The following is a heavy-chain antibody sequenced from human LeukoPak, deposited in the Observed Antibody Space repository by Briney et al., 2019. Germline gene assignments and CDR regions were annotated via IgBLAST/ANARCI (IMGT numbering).Heavy chain of an antibody. Sequence: PSETLCLTCTVSGGSISSYYWSWIRQPPGKGLEWIGYIYYSGSTNYNPSLKSRVTISVDTSKNQFSLKLSSVTAADTAVYYCARAMVSEFDYWGQGTLVTVSS. J-gene: IGHJ4*02. CDR1: GGSISSYY. V-gene: IGHV4-59*01. CDR3: ARAMVSEFDY. D-gene: IGHD3-10*01. CDR2: IYYSGST.